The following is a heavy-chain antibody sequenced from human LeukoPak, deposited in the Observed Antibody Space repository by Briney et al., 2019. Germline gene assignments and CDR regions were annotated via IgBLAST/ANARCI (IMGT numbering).Heavy chain of an antibody. CDR1: GFTFSSYA. CDR3: ASTIWGERGAFDI. CDR2: ISSSSSYI. D-gene: IGHD3-16*01. V-gene: IGHV3-21*01. J-gene: IGHJ3*02. Sequence: PGGSLRLSCAASGFTFSSYAMSWVRQAPGRGLEWVSSISSSSSYIDYAYSVKGRFTISRDNAKNSLYLQMNSLRAEDTAVYYCASTIWGERGAFDIWGQGTMVTVSS.